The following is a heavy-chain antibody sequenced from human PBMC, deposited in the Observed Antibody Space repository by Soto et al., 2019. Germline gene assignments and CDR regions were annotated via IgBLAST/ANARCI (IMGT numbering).Heavy chain of an antibody. V-gene: IGHV2-5*02. D-gene: IGHD6-13*01. CDR3: VHRAGMGGNSWLPGH. CDR1: GFSLSTSEVG. J-gene: IGHJ4*02. Sequence: QITLKESGPTLVKPTQTLTLTCTFSGFSLSTSEVGVGWIRQPPGKALEWHALLYWDDDKRYNPSLKSRLTITKDTSKNQVVLTLTNMDPVDTATYYCVHRAGMGGNSWLPGHWGQGTLVTVSS. CDR2: LYWDDDK.